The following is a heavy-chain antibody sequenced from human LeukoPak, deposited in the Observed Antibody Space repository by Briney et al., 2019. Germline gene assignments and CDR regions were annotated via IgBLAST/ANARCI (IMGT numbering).Heavy chain of an antibody. CDR3: ARHAPYYDFWSGYLTGGVDY. Sequence: PSETLSLTCTVSGGSISSYYWTWIRQPPGKGLEWIGYIYHRGSANYNPSLKSRVTISVDTSKNQFSLKLSSVTAADTAVYYCARHAPYYDFWSGYLTGGVDYWGQGTLVTVSS. D-gene: IGHD3-3*01. J-gene: IGHJ4*02. CDR1: GGSISSYY. CDR2: IYHRGSA. V-gene: IGHV4-59*08.